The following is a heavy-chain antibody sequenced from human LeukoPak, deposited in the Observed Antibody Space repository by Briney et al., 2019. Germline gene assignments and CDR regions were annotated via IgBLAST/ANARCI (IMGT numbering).Heavy chain of an antibody. V-gene: IGHV1-18*01. D-gene: IGHD2-2*01. CDR1: GYTFTSYG. CDR2: ISAYNGNT. J-gene: IGHJ4*02. Sequence: ASVKVSCKASGYTFTSYGISWVRQAPGQGLEWMGWISAYNGNTNYAQKLQGRVTMTTDTSTSTAYMELSSLRSEDTAVYYCARGPIVVVPAAMNSYFDYWGQGTLVTVSS. CDR3: ARGPIVVVPAAMNSYFDY.